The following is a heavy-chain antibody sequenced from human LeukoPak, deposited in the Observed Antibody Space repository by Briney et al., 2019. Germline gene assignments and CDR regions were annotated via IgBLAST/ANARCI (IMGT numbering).Heavy chain of an antibody. J-gene: IGHJ4*02. CDR1: GFSFSRYS. V-gene: IGHV3-64*01. CDR2: ISSNGGST. CDR3: ASSYHYDNSGYYLFYF. Sequence: ESLRLSCATSGFSFSRYSMHWVRQPPGKGLEYVSAISSNGGSTYYAKSPKGRFVISRDNSKNTLNLQMGSLKAEDMAVYYCASSYHYDNSGYYLFYFWGQGTRVTVSS. D-gene: IGHD3-22*01.